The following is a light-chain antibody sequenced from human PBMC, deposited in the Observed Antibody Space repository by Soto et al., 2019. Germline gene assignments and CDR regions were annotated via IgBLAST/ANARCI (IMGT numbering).Light chain of an antibody. J-gene: IGKJ1*01. V-gene: IGKV1-5*01. CDR3: QHYSAVWS. Sequence: DIQMTQSPSTLSGSVGDRVTITCRASQTISSWLAWYQQKPGKAPKLLIYDASTLERGVPSRFSGSGSGTEFTLTISSLQPDDFATYYCQHYSAVWSFGQGTKVEIK. CDR1: QTISSW. CDR2: DAS.